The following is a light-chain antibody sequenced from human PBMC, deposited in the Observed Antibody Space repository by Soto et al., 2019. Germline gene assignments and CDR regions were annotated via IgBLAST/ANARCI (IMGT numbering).Light chain of an antibody. CDR2: GAS. CDR3: QQYGSSLIT. Sequence: EIVLTQAPGTPSLSPGERATLSCRASQSVSSSYLAWYQQKPGQAPRLLIYGASSRATGIPDRFSGSGSGTDFTLTISRLEPEDFAVYYCQQYGSSLITFGQGTKVDI. CDR1: QSVSSSY. J-gene: IGKJ1*01. V-gene: IGKV3-20*01.